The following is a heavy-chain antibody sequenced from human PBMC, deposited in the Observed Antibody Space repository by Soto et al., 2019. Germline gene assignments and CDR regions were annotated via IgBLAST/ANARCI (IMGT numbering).Heavy chain of an antibody. Sequence: EVQLVESGGGLVQPGGSLRLSCAVSGFTFSDYEMNWVRQAPGKGLEWVSYIGRSGTTISYADSVKGRFTISRDNTKNSLYLQMNSLTAEDTGVYYCATHAPWVGGKHIWCQGTMVTVSS. J-gene: IGHJ3*02. D-gene: IGHD1-26*01. CDR2: IGRSGTTI. CDR1: GFTFSDYE. V-gene: IGHV3-48*03. CDR3: ATHAPWVGGKHI.